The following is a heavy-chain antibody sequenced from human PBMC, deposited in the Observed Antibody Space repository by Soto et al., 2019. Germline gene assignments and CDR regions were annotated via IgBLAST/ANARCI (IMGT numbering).Heavy chain of an antibody. V-gene: IGHV3-15*01. CDR2: DGGTT. CDR3: TTDSGVLRYFDWPPGDYYYYGMDV. J-gene: IGHJ6*02. Sequence: DGGTTDYAAPVKGRFTISRDDSKNTLYLQMNSLKTEDTAVYYCTTDSGVLRYFDWPPGDYYYYGMDVWGQGTTVTVSS. D-gene: IGHD3-9*01.